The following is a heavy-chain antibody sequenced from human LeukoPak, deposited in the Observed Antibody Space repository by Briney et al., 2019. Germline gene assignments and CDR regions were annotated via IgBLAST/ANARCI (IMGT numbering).Heavy chain of an antibody. J-gene: IGHJ4*02. CDR1: GFTFSDYA. V-gene: IGHV3-30-3*01. D-gene: IGHD1-7*01. CDR2: ISKDGSDK. Sequence: AGGSLRLSCAASGFTFSDYAMHWVRRAPGKGLEWVAVISKDGSDKYYPGSVRGRFTISRDNSKNTIYLQMDSLRAEDTAIYYCARDYWWNYDYWGQGTLVTVSS. CDR3: ARDYWWNYDY.